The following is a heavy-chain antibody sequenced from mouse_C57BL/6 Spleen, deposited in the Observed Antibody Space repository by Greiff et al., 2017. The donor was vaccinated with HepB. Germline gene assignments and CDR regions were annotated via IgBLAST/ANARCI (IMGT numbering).Heavy chain of an antibody. D-gene: IGHD2-4*01. J-gene: IGHJ4*01. Sequence: EVKLVESEGGLVQPGSSMKLSCTASGFTFSDYYMAWVRQVPEKGLEWVANINYDGSSTYYLDSLKSRFIISRDNAKNILYLQMSSLKSEDTATYYCARGGVYYDYIYAMDYWGQGTSVTVSS. V-gene: IGHV5-16*01. CDR1: GFTFSDYY. CDR2: INYDGSST. CDR3: ARGGVYYDYIYAMDY.